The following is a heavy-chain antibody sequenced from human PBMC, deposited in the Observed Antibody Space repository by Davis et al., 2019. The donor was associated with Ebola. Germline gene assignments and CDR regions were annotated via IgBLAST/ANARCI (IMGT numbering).Heavy chain of an antibody. CDR3: ASTVTPGYSSITFDY. CDR2: ISSSSSTI. J-gene: IGHJ4*02. Sequence: GESLKISCAASGFTFSSYSMNWVRQAPGKGLEWVSYISSSSSTIYYADSVKGRFTISRDNAKNSLYLQMNNLRDEDTAVYYCASTVTPGYSSITFDYWGQGTLATVSS. V-gene: IGHV3-48*02. CDR1: GFTFSSYS. D-gene: IGHD6-13*01.